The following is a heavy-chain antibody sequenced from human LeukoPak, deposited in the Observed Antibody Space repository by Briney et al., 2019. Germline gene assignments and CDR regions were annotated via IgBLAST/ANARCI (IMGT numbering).Heavy chain of an antibody. J-gene: IGHJ6*02. V-gene: IGHV4-59*01. CDR3: ASHSSSWYKPYYYYGMDV. CDR2: IYYSGST. Sequence: SETLSLTCTVSGGSISSYYWSWIRQPPGKGLEWIGYIYYSGSTNYNPSLKSRVTISVDTSKNQFSLKLSSVAAADTAVYYCASHSSSWYKPYYYYGMDVWGQGTTVTVSS. D-gene: IGHD6-13*01. CDR1: GGSISSYY.